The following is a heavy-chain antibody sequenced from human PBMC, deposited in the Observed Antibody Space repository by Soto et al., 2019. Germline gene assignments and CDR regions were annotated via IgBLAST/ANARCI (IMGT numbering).Heavy chain of an antibody. V-gene: IGHV1-2*02. Sequence: ASVRVSCKASGYSFTAYYIHWVRQAPGQGLEWMGWVNPNTGGTKYAQKFQGTVTMTRDTSITTAYMELSRLRSDDTAVYYCARQSAYCAGDCYTEPIDYWGQGTLVTVSS. J-gene: IGHJ4*02. CDR3: ARQSAYCAGDCYTEPIDY. CDR2: VNPNTGGT. D-gene: IGHD2-21*02. CDR1: GYSFTAYY.